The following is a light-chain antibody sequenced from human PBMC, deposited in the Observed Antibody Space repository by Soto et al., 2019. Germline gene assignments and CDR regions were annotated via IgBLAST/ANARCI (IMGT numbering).Light chain of an antibody. J-gene: IGKJ4*01. CDR3: QQRRKWLN. V-gene: IGKV3-11*01. Sequence: TRSFRASQSVSSYLAWYQQKPGQAPRLLIYDASNRATGIPARFSGSGSGKEITVTISGIPAEDFAVYYCQQRRKWLNCGGGTKVDIK. CDR1: QSVSSY. CDR2: DAS.